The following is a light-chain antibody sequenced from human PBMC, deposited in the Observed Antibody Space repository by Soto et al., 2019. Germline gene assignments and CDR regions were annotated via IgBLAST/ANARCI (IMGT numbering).Light chain of an antibody. CDR3: QQYGRSPLT. Sequence: EVVLTQSPGTLSLSPGERATLSCRASESVSSGYLAWYQQRPGQAPRLLMYGASSRGTGIPDRFSGSGSGTDFTLTISRLDPEDFTVYYCQQYGRSPLTFGQGTKVDIK. CDR2: GAS. J-gene: IGKJ1*01. V-gene: IGKV3-20*01. CDR1: ESVSSGY.